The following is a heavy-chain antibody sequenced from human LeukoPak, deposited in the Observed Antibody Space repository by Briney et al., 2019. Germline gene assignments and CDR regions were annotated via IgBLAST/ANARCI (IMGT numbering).Heavy chain of an antibody. CDR3: VKSTRAVMAMMDV. V-gene: IGHV3-21*01. CDR1: GFTFSTYA. J-gene: IGHJ6*04. Sequence: GGSLRLSCAASGFTFSTYAMSWVRQAPGKGLEWVSSISSRSTYIYHADSVKGRFTISRDNAKNSLFLQMNSLRAEDTAVYFCVKSTRAVMAMMDVWGKGTTVTVSS. CDR2: ISSRSTYI. D-gene: IGHD3-16*01.